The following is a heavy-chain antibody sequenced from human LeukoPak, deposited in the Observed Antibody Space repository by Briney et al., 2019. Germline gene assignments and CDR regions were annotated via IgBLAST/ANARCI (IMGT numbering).Heavy chain of an antibody. D-gene: IGHD3-3*01. CDR1: GFTFSDYY. Sequence: PGGSLRLSCAASGFTFSDYYMSWIRQAPGKGLEWVSYISNGGHTIFYADSVEGRFTISRDNAKNSLYLQMNSLRAEDTAVYYCASHLNYDFWSGFEYWGQGALVTVSS. CDR3: ASHLNYDFWSGFEY. CDR2: ISNGGHTI. V-gene: IGHV3-11*04. J-gene: IGHJ4*02.